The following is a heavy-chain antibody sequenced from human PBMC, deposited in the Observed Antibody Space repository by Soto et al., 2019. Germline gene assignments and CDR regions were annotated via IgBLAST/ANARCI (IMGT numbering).Heavy chain of an antibody. Sequence: SVKVSCKASGVTFSSYAISWVRQAPGQGLEWMGGIIPIFGTANYAQKFQGRVTITADESTSTAYMELSSLRSEDTAVYYCATFRGIPAAMRYYYYYGMDVWGQGTTVTVSS. V-gene: IGHV1-69*13. CDR1: GVTFSSYA. CDR3: ATFRGIPAAMRYYYYYGMDV. CDR2: IIPIFGTA. J-gene: IGHJ6*02. D-gene: IGHD2-2*01.